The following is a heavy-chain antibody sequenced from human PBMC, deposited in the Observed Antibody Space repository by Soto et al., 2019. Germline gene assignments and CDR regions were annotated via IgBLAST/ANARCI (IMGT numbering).Heavy chain of an antibody. D-gene: IGHD3-10*01. J-gene: IGHJ4*02. Sequence: GGSLRLSCAASGFTFSSYSMNWVRQAPGKGLEWVSSISSSSYIYYADSVKGRFTISRDNAKNSLYLQMNSLRAEDTAVYYCARFDGVRGHDYWGQGTLVTVSS. CDR3: ARFDGVRGHDY. CDR2: ISSSSYI. CDR1: GFTFSSYS. V-gene: IGHV3-21*01.